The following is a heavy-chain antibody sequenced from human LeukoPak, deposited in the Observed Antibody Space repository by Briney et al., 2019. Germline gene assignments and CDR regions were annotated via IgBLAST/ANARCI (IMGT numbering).Heavy chain of an antibody. CDR3: AKFLEWFGELTHTFDY. Sequence: GGSLRPSCSASGFTFTTYGMNWVRQAPGKGLEWVSAIRGSGGSTYYADSVKGRFTISRDNSKNTLYLQMNSLRAEDTAVYYCAKFLEWFGELTHTFDYWGQGTLVTVSS. J-gene: IGHJ4*02. CDR2: IRGSGGST. D-gene: IGHD3-10*01. V-gene: IGHV3-23*01. CDR1: GFTFTTYG.